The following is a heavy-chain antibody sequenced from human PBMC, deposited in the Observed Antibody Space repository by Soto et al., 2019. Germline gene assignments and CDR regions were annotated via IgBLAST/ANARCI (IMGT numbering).Heavy chain of an antibody. CDR3: AKDWCHTIDS. V-gene: IGHV3-74*01. Sequence: GGSLRLSCATSGFDFSNTWIHWVRQVPGQGLVWVSRINSDGSSIIYADSVKGRFTLSRDNAKNTVHLQMSSLRVEDTAVYYCAKDWCHTIDSWGQGIPVTVSS. J-gene: IGHJ4*02. CDR1: GFDFSNTW. CDR2: INSDGSSI. D-gene: IGHD2-8*01.